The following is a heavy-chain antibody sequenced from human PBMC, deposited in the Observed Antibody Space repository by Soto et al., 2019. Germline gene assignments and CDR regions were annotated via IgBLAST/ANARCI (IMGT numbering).Heavy chain of an antibody. Sequence: GSVKVSCKASGYTFTSYYINWVGQATGQGRVWMGWMNPNSGNTGYAQKFQGRVTMTRNNYISTADMQLSSLRSEDTAVYYCARVSGCTNGVCYFLDDWGQGTLVTVSS. CDR2: MNPNSGNT. J-gene: IGHJ4*02. V-gene: IGHV1-8*01. D-gene: IGHD2-8*01. CDR1: GYTFTSYY. CDR3: ARVSGCTNGVCYFLDD.